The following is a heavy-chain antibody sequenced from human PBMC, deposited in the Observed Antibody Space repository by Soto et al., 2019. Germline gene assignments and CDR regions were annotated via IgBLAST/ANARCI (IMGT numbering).Heavy chain of an antibody. V-gene: IGHV1-3*01. CDR2: INAGNGNT. CDR3: ARVRPIGVLRFLEWLPGEYYFDY. D-gene: IGHD3-3*01. J-gene: IGHJ4*02. CDR1: GYTFTRYA. Sequence: QVQLVQSGAEVKKPGASVKVSCKASGYTFTRYAMHWVRQAPGQRLEWMGWINAGNGNTKYSQKFQGRVTITRDTSASTAYMELSSLRSEDTAVYYCARVRPIGVLRFLEWLPGEYYFDYWGQGTLVTVSS.